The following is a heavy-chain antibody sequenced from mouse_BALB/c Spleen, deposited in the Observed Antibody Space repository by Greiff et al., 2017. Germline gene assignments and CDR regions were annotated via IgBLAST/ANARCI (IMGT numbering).Heavy chain of an antibody. Sequence: VKLMESAAELARPGASVKMSCKASGYTFTSYTMHWVKQRPGQGLEWIGYINPSSGYTEYNQKFKDKTTLTADKSSSTAYMQLSSLTSEDSAVYYCARGDYYDWGQGTTLTVSS. V-gene: IGHV1-4*02. CDR1: GYTFTSYT. D-gene: IGHD1-1*01. J-gene: IGHJ2*01. CDR3: ARGDYYD. CDR2: INPSSGYT.